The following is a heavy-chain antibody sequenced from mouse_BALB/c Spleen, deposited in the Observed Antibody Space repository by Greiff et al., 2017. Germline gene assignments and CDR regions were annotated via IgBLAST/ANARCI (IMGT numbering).Heavy chain of an antibody. J-gene: IGHJ4*01. V-gene: IGHV5-17*02. Sequence: EVKVVESGGGLVQPGGSLKLSCAASGFTFSSFGMHWVRQAPEKGLEWVAYISSGSSTIYYADTVKGRFTISRDNPKNTLFLQMTSLRSEDTAMYYCARYYAMDYWGQGTSVTVSS. CDR1: GFTFSSFG. CDR2: ISSGSSTI. CDR3: ARYYAMDY.